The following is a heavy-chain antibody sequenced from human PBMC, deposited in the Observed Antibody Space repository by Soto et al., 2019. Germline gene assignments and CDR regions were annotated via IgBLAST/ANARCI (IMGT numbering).Heavy chain of an antibody. CDR2: ISWNSGTI. CDR3: TKEVHSSGWDAFYI. V-gene: IGHV3-9*01. J-gene: IGHJ3*02. Sequence: EVQLVESGGGLVQPGRSLRLSCAVSGLTIDDYAMHWVRQAPGKGLEWVSGISWNSGTIGYADYVKGRFTISRDNAKNSLYLQMHSLRAEDTALYYGTKEVHSSGWDAFYILGQGTMVNVSS. CDR1: GLTIDDYA. D-gene: IGHD6-19*01.